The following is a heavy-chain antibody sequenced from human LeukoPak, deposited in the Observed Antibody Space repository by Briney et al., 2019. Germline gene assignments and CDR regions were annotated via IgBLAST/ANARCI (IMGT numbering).Heavy chain of an antibody. CDR3: ARDLGSSSWTTNWFDP. D-gene: IGHD6-13*01. CDR2: IWYDGSNK. Sequence: GGSLRLSCAASGFTFSNYGMHWVRQAPGKGLEWVEVIWYDGSNKYYADSVKGRFTISRDNSKNTLYLQMNSLRVEDTAVYYCARDLGSSSWTTNWFDPWGQGTLVTVSS. CDR1: GFTFSNYG. J-gene: IGHJ5*02. V-gene: IGHV3-33*01.